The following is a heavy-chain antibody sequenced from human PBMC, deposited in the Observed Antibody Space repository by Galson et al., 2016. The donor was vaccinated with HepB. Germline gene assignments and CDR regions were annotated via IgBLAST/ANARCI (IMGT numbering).Heavy chain of an antibody. CDR2: ISSDGSDK. CDR1: GFSFRNYA. Sequence: SLRLSCAASGFSFRNYAMPWVRQAPGKGLEWVSVISSDGSDKYYADSVKGRFTISRDNSKNTLYLHMNSLRGEDTAVYFCARGPGNYNRGREHYYGMGVWGQGTTVTVSS. J-gene: IGHJ6*02. CDR3: ARGPGNYNRGREHYYGMGV. D-gene: IGHD3-10*01. V-gene: IGHV3-30*04.